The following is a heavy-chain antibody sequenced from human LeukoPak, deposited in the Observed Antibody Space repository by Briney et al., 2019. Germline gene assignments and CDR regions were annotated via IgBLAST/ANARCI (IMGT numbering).Heavy chain of an antibody. D-gene: IGHD3-3*01. CDR3: AKDPRVVPNDSDAFDI. J-gene: IGHJ3*02. Sequence: GGSLRLSCAASGFTFSSYGMHWVRQAPGKGLEWVAFIRYDGSNKYYADSVKGRFTISRDNSKNTLYLQMNSLRAEDTAVYYCAKDPRVVPNDSDAFDIWGQGTMVTVSS. V-gene: IGHV3-30*02. CDR1: GFTFSSYG. CDR2: IRYDGSNK.